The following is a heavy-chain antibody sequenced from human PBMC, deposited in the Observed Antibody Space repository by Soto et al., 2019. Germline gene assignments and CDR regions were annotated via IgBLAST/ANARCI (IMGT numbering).Heavy chain of an antibody. CDR1: GFTFSSYG. CDR2: IWYDGSNK. D-gene: IGHD6-13*01. J-gene: IGHJ6*02. CDR3: ARAGWYGPPALYYYYGMDV. V-gene: IGHV3-33*01. Sequence: QVQLVESGGGVVQPGRSLRLSCAASGFTFSSYGMHWVRQAPGKGLEWVAVIWYDGSNKYYADSVKGRFTISRDNSKNTLYLQMNSLRAEDTAVYYCARAGWYGPPALYYYYGMDVWGQGTTVTVSS.